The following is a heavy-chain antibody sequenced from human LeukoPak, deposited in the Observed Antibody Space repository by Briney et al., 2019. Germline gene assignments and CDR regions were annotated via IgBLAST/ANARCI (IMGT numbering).Heavy chain of an antibody. CDR1: GFTFSSYW. J-gene: IGHJ4*02. V-gene: IGHV3-7*01. Sequence: GGSLRLSCAASGFTFSSYWMSWVRQAPGKGLEWVANIKQDGSEKYYVDSVKGRFTISRDNAKNSLYLQMSSLRAEDTAVYYCARDTYSSGWYVDEAFDYWGQGTLVTVSS. CDR3: ARDTYSSGWYVDEAFDY. D-gene: IGHD6-19*01. CDR2: IKQDGSEK.